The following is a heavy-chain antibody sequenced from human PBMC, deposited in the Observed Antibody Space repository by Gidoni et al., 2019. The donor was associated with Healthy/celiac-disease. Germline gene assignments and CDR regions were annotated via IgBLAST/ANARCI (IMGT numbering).Heavy chain of an antibody. J-gene: IGHJ5*02. Sequence: QLQLQESGSGLVQPSQTLSLTCAVSGGSISSGGYSWSWIRQPPGKGLEWIGYIYHSGSTYYNPSLKSRVTISVDRSKNQFSLKLSSVTAADTAVYYCARGPYGSGSYLFGWFDPWGQGTLVTVSS. V-gene: IGHV4-30-2*01. D-gene: IGHD3-10*01. CDR3: ARGPYGSGSYLFGWFDP. CDR1: GGSISSGGYS. CDR2: IYHSGST.